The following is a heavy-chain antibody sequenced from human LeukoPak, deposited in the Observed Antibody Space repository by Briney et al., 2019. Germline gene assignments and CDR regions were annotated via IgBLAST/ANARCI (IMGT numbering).Heavy chain of an antibody. D-gene: IGHD3-22*01. V-gene: IGHV4-59*01. CDR2: IYYSGST. Sequence: SETLSLTCTVSGGSISNYYWSWIRQPPGKGLEWIGYIYYSGSTNYNPSLKSRVTISVDTSKNQFSLNLSSVTAADTAMYYCARDRTPEGYYDSSHWDYYHGMDVWGQGTTVTVSS. J-gene: IGHJ6*02. CDR3: ARDRTPEGYYDSSHWDYYHGMDV. CDR1: GGSISNYY.